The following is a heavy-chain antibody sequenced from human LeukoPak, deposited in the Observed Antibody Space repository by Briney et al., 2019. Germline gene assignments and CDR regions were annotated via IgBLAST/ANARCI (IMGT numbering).Heavy chain of an antibody. CDR2: MFDRGST. V-gene: IGHV4-4*09. D-gene: IGHD5-18*01. Sequence: PSETLSLTCSVSGGSINGYSWGWVRQPPGKGLECIGYMFDRGSTNHHPSLQNRVTTSVDTSKNEFSLRLTSVTAADPAVYYCARRIQLWSYWHFDLWGRGTLVTVSS. CDR1: GGSINGYS. CDR3: ARRIQLWSYWHFDL. J-gene: IGHJ2*01.